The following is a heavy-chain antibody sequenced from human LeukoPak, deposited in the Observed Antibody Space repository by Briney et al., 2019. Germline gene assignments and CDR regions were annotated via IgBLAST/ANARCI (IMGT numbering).Heavy chain of an antibody. J-gene: IGHJ6*02. CDR1: GFTFSSHA. V-gene: IGHV3-64*01. CDR2: ISRNGDST. CDR3: ARSSGDFDHYYGMDV. D-gene: IGHD1-26*01. Sequence: GGSLRLSCAASGFTFSSHAMHWVRRAPGKGLELVSPISRNGDSTGYGNSVKGRFTISRDNSKNTLYLQMGSLRTEDMAIYYCARSSGDFDHYYGMDVWGQGTTVTVSS.